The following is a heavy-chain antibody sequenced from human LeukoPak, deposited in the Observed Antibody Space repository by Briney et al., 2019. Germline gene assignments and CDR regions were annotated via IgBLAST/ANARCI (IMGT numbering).Heavy chain of an antibody. D-gene: IGHD7-27*01. Sequence: GGSLRLSCAASGFTFSNYSMNWVRQAPGKGLEWVSYIRSSDSTIKYADSVKGRFTISRDSAKNSLYLQMNSLRAEDTAVYYCARDGDSGGAFDIWGQGTMVTVSS. J-gene: IGHJ3*02. CDR3: ARDGDSGGAFDI. CDR1: GFTFSNYS. CDR2: IRSSDSTI. V-gene: IGHV3-48*04.